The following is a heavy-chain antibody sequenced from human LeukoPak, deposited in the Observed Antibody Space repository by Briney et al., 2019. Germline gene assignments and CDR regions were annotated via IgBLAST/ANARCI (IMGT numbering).Heavy chain of an antibody. CDR2: IKQDGSER. CDR3: ARDRQQLDKYYYYYYMGV. CDR1: GFTFSSYW. D-gene: IGHD6-6*01. J-gene: IGHJ6*03. V-gene: IGHV3-7*01. Sequence: GGSLRLSCAASGFTFSSYWMSWVRQAPGKGLEWVANIKQDGSERYYVDSVKGRFTISRDNAKNSLYLQMNSLRAEDTAVYYCARDRQQLDKYYYYYYMGVWGKGTTVTVSS.